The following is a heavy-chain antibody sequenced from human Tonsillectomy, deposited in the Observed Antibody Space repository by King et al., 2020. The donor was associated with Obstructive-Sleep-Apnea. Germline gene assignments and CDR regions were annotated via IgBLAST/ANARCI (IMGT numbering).Heavy chain of an antibody. J-gene: IGHJ5*02. V-gene: IGHV1-8*01. CDR2: MNPNSGNT. CDR1: GYTFTSYD. Sequence: QLVQSGAEVKKPGASVKVSCKASGYTFTSYDINWVRQATGQGLEWMGWMNPNSGNTGYAQKFQGRVTMTRNTSISTAYMELSSLRSEDTAVYYCARGLKGWVGATFRIWFDPWGQGTLVTVSS. CDR3: ARGLKGWVGATFRIWFDP. D-gene: IGHD1-26*01.